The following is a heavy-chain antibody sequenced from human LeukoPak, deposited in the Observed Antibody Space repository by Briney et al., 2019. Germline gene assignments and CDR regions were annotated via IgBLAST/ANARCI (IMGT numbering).Heavy chain of an antibody. Sequence: PGGSLRLSCAASGFTFSSYEMNWVRQAPGKGLEWVSYISSSGSTIYYADSVKGRFTISRDNAKNSLYLQMNSLRVEDTAVYYCARDPEYYDILTGFNYYYYYGMGVWGKGTTVTVSS. CDR1: GFTFSSYE. CDR3: ARDPEYYDILTGFNYYYYYGMGV. D-gene: IGHD3-9*01. J-gene: IGHJ6*04. CDR2: ISSSGSTI. V-gene: IGHV3-48*03.